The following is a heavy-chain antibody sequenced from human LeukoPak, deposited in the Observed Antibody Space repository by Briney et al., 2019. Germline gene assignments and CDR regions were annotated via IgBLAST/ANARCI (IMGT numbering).Heavy chain of an antibody. Sequence: GGSLRLSCAASGFTFSSYAMSWVRQAPGKGLEWVSAISGSGGRIYYGASVKGRFTISRDNSKNTLNLQMNSLRAENTAVYYCATSKYSGSYWGQGTLVTVSS. CDR3: ATSKYSGSY. J-gene: IGHJ4*02. CDR2: ISGSGGRI. CDR1: GFTFSSYA. V-gene: IGHV3-23*01. D-gene: IGHD1-26*01.